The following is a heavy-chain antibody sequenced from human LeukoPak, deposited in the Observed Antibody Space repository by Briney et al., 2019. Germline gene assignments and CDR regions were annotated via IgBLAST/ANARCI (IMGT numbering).Heavy chain of an antibody. CDR1: GYSFTSYW. CDR3: ARQKGGWYSGYYGMDV. CDR2: IYPGDSDT. J-gene: IGHJ6*02. D-gene: IGHD6-19*01. Sequence: GESLKTSCKGSGYSFTSYWIGWVRQMPEKGLEWMGIIYPGDSDTRYSPSFQGQVTISADKSISTAYLQWSSLKASDTAMYYCARQKGGWYSGYYGMDVWGQGTTVTVSS. V-gene: IGHV5-51*01.